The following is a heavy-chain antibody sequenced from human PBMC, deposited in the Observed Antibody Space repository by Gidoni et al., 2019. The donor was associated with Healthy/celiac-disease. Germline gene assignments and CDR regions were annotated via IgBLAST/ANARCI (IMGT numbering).Heavy chain of an antibody. D-gene: IGHD3-3*01. CDR1: GFTFDAYA. J-gene: IGHJ5*02. CDR3: AKDAMGGFGVGYNWFDP. Sequence: EVQLVESGGGLVQPGRSLRLSCAASGFTFDAYAMHWVRQAPGKGLEWVSGISWNSGSIGYADSVKGRFTISRDNAKNSLYLQMNSLRAEDTALYYCAKDAMGGFGVGYNWFDPWGQGTLVTVSS. V-gene: IGHV3-9*01. CDR2: ISWNSGSI.